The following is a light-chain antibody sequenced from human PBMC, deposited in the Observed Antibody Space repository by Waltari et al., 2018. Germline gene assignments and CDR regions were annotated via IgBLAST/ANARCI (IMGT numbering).Light chain of an antibody. V-gene: IGLV1-40*01. Sequence: QSVLTQPPSVSGAPGQRVTISCTGSGSNIGAGYDVHWYQQLPGKAPKLLIYGTSPRPVGGPDRYFGSQSGTSASLAITGLQAEDEADYYCQSYDTSLSVVFGGGTKLTVL. CDR3: QSYDTSLSVV. J-gene: IGLJ2*01. CDR1: GSNIGAGYD. CDR2: GTS.